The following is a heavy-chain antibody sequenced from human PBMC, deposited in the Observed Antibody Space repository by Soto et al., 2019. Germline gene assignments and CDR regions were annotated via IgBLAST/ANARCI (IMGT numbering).Heavy chain of an antibody. CDR3: ASTDFTNYGVTFFDN. J-gene: IGHJ4*02. CDR1: GGSMSRYY. Sequence: QVQLQESGPGLLKPSETLSLTCTVSGGSMSRYYWSWIRQPPGKGLEWIGYVYYTGSTNYSPSLKSRLTISVDTSKNQFSLRLSSVTAADTAVYYCASTDFTNYGVTFFDNWGQGALVTVSS. CDR2: VYYTGST. D-gene: IGHD4-17*01. V-gene: IGHV4-59*01.